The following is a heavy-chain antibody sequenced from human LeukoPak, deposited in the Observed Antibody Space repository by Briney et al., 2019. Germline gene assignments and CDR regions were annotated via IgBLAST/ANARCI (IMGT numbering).Heavy chain of an antibody. CDR2: IYHGGST. V-gene: IGHV4-30-2*01. Sequence: SETLSLTCAVSGGSISGGGYSWSWIRQPPGKGLEWIGYIYHGGSTYYNPSLKSRVTISVDRSKNQFSLKLSSVTAADTAVYYCARGTYWRFDYWGQGTLVTVSS. CDR3: ARGTYWRFDY. CDR1: GGSISGGGYS. D-gene: IGHD1-1*01. J-gene: IGHJ4*02.